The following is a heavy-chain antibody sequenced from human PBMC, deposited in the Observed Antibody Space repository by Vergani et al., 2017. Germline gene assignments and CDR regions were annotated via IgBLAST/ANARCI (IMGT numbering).Heavy chain of an antibody. CDR2: IRYDGYNK. CDR3: APGGRDIVATIYFDY. CDR1: GFTFSSYG. V-gene: IGHV3-30*02. Sequence: QVQLVESGGGVVQPGGSLRLSCAASGFTFSSYGMHWVRQAPGKGLEWVTFIRYDGYNKYYADSVKGRFTISRDNSKNTLYLQMNSLRAEDTAVYYCAPGGRDIVATIYFDYWGQGTLVTVSS. J-gene: IGHJ4*02. D-gene: IGHD5-12*01.